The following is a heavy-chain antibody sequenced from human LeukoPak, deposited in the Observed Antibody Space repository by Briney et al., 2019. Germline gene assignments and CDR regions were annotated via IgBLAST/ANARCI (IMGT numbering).Heavy chain of an antibody. CDR1: GFTFSSYG. CDR2: ISYDGSNK. Sequence: GGSLRLSCAASGFTFSSYGMHWVRQAPGKGLEWVAVISYDGSNKYYADSVKGRFTISRDNSKNTLYLQMNSLRAEDTAVYYCAKDPNYYGSGSYYNGPSVAFDIWGQGTMVTVSS. V-gene: IGHV3-30*18. J-gene: IGHJ3*02. D-gene: IGHD3-10*01. CDR3: AKDPNYYGSGSYYNGPSVAFDI.